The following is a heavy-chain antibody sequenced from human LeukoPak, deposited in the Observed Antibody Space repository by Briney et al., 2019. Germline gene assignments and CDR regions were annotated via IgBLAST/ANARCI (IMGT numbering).Heavy chain of an antibody. CDR1: GFTFTSYE. V-gene: IGHV3-48*03. CDR2: ISSSGSTI. J-gene: IGHJ4*02. D-gene: IGHD3-22*01. Sequence: SLRLSCAAAGFTFTSYEMNWVRQVPRNVMEWDSYISSSGSTIYYADSGKGRFTISRDNAKNSLYRQMNSLRAEDTAVYYCARVTYYYDSSGYYEFDYWGQGTLVTVSS. CDR3: ARVTYYYDSSGYYEFDY.